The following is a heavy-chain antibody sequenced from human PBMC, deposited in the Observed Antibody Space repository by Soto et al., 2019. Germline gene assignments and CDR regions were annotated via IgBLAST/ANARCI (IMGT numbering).Heavy chain of an antibody. CDR3: AKARIAAAGRVGYFDY. Sequence: GGSLRLSCAASGFTFSSYAMSWVRQAPGKGLEWVSAISGSGGSTYYADSVKGRFTISRDNSKNTLYLQMNSLRAEDTAVYYCAKARIAAAGRVGYFDYWGQGTLVTVSS. CDR1: GFTFSSYA. J-gene: IGHJ4*02. CDR2: ISGSGGST. V-gene: IGHV3-23*01. D-gene: IGHD6-13*01.